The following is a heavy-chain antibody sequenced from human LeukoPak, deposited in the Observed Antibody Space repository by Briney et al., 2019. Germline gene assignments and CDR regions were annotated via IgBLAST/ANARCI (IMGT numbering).Heavy chain of an antibody. CDR3: ARHAAIRNYVGSLDS. D-gene: IGHD4-11*01. J-gene: IGHJ4*02. CDR2: IFYSGST. CDR1: GGSLSSSRYY. V-gene: IGHV4-39*01. Sequence: PSGTLFLTCTVPGGSLSSSRYYLGWIRHPPRKGLEWVGTIFYSGSTYYNPSLKSRVTVSVDTSKNQFSLKVSSVTAADTAVYYCARHAAIRNYVGSLDSWGQGTLVTVSS.